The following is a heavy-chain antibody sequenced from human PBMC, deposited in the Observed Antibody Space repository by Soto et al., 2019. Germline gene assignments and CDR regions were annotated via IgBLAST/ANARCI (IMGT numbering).Heavy chain of an antibody. CDR1: GFTFSRFS. V-gene: IGHV3-21*01. CDR3: ARVAY. CDR2: ISSGSSDT. J-gene: IGHJ4*02. Sequence: GGSLRLSCEVAGFTFSRFSMNWVRQVPGKGLEWVASISSGSSDTWYADSVKGRFIISRDNAQNSLFLQMNTLRPEDTAMYYCARVAYWGPGTQVTVPQ.